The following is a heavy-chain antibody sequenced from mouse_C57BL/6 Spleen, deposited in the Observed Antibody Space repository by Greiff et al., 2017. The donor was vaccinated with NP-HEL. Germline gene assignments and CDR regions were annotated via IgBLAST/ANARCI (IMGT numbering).Heavy chain of an antibody. V-gene: IGHV1-54*01. Sequence: VQLQQSGAELVRPGTSVKVSCKASGYAFTNYLIEWVKQRPGQGLEWIGVINPGSGGTNYNEKFKGKATLTADKSSSTAYMQLSSLTSEDSAVYFCAREDLMGLRRAMDYWGQGTSVTVSS. J-gene: IGHJ4*01. CDR3: AREDLMGLRRAMDY. CDR1: GYAFTNYL. D-gene: IGHD2-4*01. CDR2: INPGSGGT.